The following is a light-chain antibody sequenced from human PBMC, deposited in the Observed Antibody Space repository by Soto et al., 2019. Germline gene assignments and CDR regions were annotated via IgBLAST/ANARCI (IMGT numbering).Light chain of an antibody. CDR3: QQYNNWWT. V-gene: IGKV3-15*01. CDR1: QSVSSS. CDR2: GAS. J-gene: IGKJ1*01. Sequence: EIVLTQSPATLSLSPGERATLSCRASQSVSSSLACYQQKPGQAPRLLIYGASTRATGIPARFSGSGSGTEFTLTISSLQSEDFAVYYCQQYNNWWTFGQGTKVDIK.